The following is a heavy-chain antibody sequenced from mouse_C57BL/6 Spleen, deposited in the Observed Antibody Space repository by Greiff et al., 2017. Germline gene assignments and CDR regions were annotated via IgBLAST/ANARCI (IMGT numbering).Heavy chain of an antibody. V-gene: IGHV1-69*01. J-gene: IGHJ3*01. Sequence: QVQLQQPGAELVMPGASVKLSCKASGYTFTSYWMHWVKQRPGQGLEWIGEIDPSDSYTNYNHKFNGKSTLTVDKSSSTAYMQLSSLTSEDSAVYYCARGATVGAPFAYWGQGTLVTVSA. CDR2: IDPSDSYT. D-gene: IGHD1-1*01. CDR1: GYTFTSYW. CDR3: ARGATVGAPFAY.